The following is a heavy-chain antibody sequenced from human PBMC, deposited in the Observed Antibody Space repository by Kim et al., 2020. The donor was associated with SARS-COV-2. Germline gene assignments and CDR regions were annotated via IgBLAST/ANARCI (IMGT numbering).Heavy chain of an antibody. D-gene: IGHD3-3*01. J-gene: IGHJ6*02. CDR1: GGTFSSYA. CDR3: ARSFWSGYNPSTFYYGMDV. Sequence: SVKVSCKASGGTFSSYAISWVRQAPGQGLEWMGGIIPIFGTANYAQKFQGRVTITADESTSTAYMELSSLRSEDTAVYYCARSFWSGYNPSTFYYGMDVWAKGPRSPSP. CDR2: IIPIFGTA. V-gene: IGHV1-69*13.